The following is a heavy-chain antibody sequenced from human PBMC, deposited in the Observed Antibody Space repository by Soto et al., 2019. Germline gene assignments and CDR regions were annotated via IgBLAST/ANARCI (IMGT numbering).Heavy chain of an antibody. CDR1: GGSISSYY. V-gene: IGHV4-59*01. CDR2: IYYSGST. D-gene: IGHD2-8*01. J-gene: IGHJ5*02. Sequence: SETLSLTCTVSGGSISSYYWSWIRQPSGKGLEWIGYIYYSGSTNYNPSLKSRVTISVDTSKNQFSLKLRSVTAADTAVYYCARDRGLYCTDGVCPSWFDPWGQGTLVTVSS. CDR3: ARDRGLYCTDGVCPSWFDP.